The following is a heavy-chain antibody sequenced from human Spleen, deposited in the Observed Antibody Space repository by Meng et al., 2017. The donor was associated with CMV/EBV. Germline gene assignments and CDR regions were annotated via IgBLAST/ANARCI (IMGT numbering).Heavy chain of an antibody. CDR1: GYTFTGYY. D-gene: IGHD2-21*02. CDR3: AIEMTDDTFDH. Sequence: SCKASGYTFTGYYMHWVRQAPGQGLEWMGWINPNSGGTNYAQKFQGRVTMTRDTSISTAYMELSGLTSDDTAIYYCAIEMTDDTFDHWGQGTLVTVSS. V-gene: IGHV1-2*02. J-gene: IGHJ4*02. CDR2: INPNSGGT.